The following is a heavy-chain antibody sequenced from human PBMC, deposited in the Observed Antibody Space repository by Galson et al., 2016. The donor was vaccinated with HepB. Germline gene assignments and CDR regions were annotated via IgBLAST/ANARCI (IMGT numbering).Heavy chain of an antibody. CDR3: ATLASRVTLSSY. CDR1: GFTFDDYA. J-gene: IGHJ4*02. V-gene: IGHV3-9*01. Sequence: SLRLSCAASGFTFDDYAMHWVRQTPGKGLEWVSGISWNSVSIGYADSVKGRFTISRDNAKNSLFLEMNSLRADDTALYYCATLASRVTLSSYWGQGTLVTVSS. D-gene: IGHD2-21*02. CDR2: ISWNSVSI.